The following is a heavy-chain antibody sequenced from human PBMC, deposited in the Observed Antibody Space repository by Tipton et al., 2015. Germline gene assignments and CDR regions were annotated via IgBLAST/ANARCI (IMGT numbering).Heavy chain of an antibody. Sequence: GSLRLSCAASGFTFSAYGMNWVRQAPGRGLEWVGRIKSQTDGGTTDYAAPVKGRFTMSRDDSKSTLYLQMNSLKTEDTAVYYCVTEMIGWSANDWFYWGKGMLVTVSS. CDR1: GFTFSAYG. V-gene: IGHV3-15*07. CDR3: VTEMIGWSANDWFY. D-gene: IGHD4/OR15-4a*01. CDR2: IKSQTDGGTT. J-gene: IGHJ4*02.